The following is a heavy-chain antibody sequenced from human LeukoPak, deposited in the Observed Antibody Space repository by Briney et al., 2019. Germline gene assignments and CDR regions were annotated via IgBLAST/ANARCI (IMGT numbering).Heavy chain of an antibody. V-gene: IGHV3-23*01. CDR3: AKSVTADP. Sequence: GGSLRPSCAASGSTFNSYAMNWVRQAPGKGLEWVSSISGSGGSTNYADSVKGRFTISRDNSRNTVYLQMNSLRAEDTAVYYCAKSVTADPWGQGTLVTVSS. CDR1: GSTFNSYA. J-gene: IGHJ5*02. D-gene: IGHD2-21*02. CDR2: ISGSGGST.